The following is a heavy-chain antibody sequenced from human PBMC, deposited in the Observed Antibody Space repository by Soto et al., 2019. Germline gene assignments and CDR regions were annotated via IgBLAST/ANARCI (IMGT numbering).Heavy chain of an antibody. CDR1: GFTLSSYD. CDR2: IAVGGET. J-gene: IGHJ6*03. D-gene: IGHD2-15*01. V-gene: IGHV3-13*01. CDR3: AREYCSGGRCPGLYYVDV. Sequence: GGSLRLSCAASGFTLSSYDMHWVRQPTGKGLEWVSAIAVGGETYYPGSVKGRFTISRDDARNSLYLQMNSLTAGDTAVYFCAREYCSGGRCPGLYYVDVWGKGTTVTVSS.